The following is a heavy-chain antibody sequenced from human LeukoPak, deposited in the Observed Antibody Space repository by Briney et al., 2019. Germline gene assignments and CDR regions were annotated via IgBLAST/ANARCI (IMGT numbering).Heavy chain of an antibody. V-gene: IGHV4-34*01. Sequence: SETLSLTCAVYGGSFSGYYWSWIRQPPGKGLEWIGEIDHSGSTNYNPSLKSRVTISVDTSKNQFPLKLSSVTAADTAVYYCARGAPITIFGVVFDYWGQGTLVSVSS. J-gene: IGHJ4*02. CDR2: IDHSGST. D-gene: IGHD3-3*01. CDR3: ARGAPITIFGVVFDY. CDR1: GGSFSGYY.